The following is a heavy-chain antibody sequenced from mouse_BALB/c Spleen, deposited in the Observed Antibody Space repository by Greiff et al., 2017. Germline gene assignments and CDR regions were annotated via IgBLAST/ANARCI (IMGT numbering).Heavy chain of an antibody. D-gene: IGHD1-1*01. Sequence: QVQLQQSGAELVRPGPSVKVSCKASGYAFTNYLIEWVKQRPGQGLEWIGVINPGSGGTNYNEKFKGKATLTADKSASTAYMQLSSLTSDDAAVYFCAREGITTGAYWGQGALVTVSA. CDR2: INPGSGGT. CDR3: AREGITTGAY. J-gene: IGHJ3*01. V-gene: IGHV1-54*01. CDR1: GYAFTNYL.